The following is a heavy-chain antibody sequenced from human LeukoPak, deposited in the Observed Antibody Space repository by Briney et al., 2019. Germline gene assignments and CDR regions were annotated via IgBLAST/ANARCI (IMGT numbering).Heavy chain of an antibody. CDR3: ARGRGKDIVVVPAALPYFYYYYMDV. D-gene: IGHD2-2*01. J-gene: IGHJ6*03. CDR1: GGSISSSSYY. Sequence: SETPSLTCTVSGGSISSSSYYWGWIRQPPGKGLEWVGSISYIGSTYYNPSLESRVTISVDTSKNQFSLKLTSVTAADTTVYYCARGRGKDIVVVPAALPYFYYYYMDVWGKGTTVTVSS. CDR2: ISYIGST. V-gene: IGHV4-39*01.